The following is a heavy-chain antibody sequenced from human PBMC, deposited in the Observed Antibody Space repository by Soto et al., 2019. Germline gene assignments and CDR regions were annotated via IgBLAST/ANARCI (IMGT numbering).Heavy chain of an antibody. Sequence: EAQLVESGGGLVQPGGSLRLSCVTSGLTYSDYFLHWVRQAPGKGPMWISNMRGYGTGIHYADSVKGRFTISRDNAKNTLDLQMNSLRDEDTAIYYCARVDWNAGVDWGRGTLVAVSS. J-gene: IGHJ4*02. CDR3: ARVDWNAGVD. CDR2: MRGYGTGI. CDR1: GLTYSDYF. V-gene: IGHV3-74*01. D-gene: IGHD1-1*01.